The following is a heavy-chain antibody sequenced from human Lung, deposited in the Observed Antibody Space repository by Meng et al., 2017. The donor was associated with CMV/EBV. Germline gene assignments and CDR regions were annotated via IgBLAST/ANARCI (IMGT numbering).Heavy chain of an antibody. CDR1: GSSFGNYG. CDR3: ARERDSSSWFDGY. J-gene: IGHJ4*02. CDR2: IIPIIGIT. Sequence: SXXVSXKASGSSFGNYGISWVRQAPGQGLEWMGVIIPIIGITKYAQRFQGRVTITADISTSTAYMELSSLRSEDTAMYYCARERDSSSWFDGYWGQGTLVTVSS. D-gene: IGHD6-13*01. V-gene: IGHV1-69*10.